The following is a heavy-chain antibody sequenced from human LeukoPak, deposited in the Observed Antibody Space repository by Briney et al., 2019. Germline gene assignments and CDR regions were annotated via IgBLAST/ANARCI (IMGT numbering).Heavy chain of an antibody. J-gene: IGHJ4*02. CDR3: AKERGFGMTMVPPY. V-gene: IGHV3-23*01. D-gene: IGHD4/OR15-4a*01. Sequence: GGSLRLSCAASGFTFSNYAMGWVRQAPGKGLEWVSVISDSGSSTYYADSVKGRFTISRDNSKNTLYLQMNSLRAEDTAVYYCAKERGFGMTMVPPYWGQGTLVTVSS. CDR2: ISDSGSST. CDR1: GFTFSNYA.